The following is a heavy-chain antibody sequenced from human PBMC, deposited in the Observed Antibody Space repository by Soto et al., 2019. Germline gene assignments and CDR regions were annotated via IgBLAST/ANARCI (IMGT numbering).Heavy chain of an antibody. CDR2: ISGSGVTT. V-gene: IGHV3-23*01. D-gene: IGHD3-10*01. CDR1: GFTFSSSA. J-gene: IGHJ4*02. Sequence: EVQLLESGGGLVQPGGSLRLSCAVSGFTFSSSAMAWVRQAPGEGLEWVSGISGSGVTTFYADSVKGRFTISRDNSKNPWHRQRNTRGPRDTAVYHGAKRDYFGTPRGGDSWGQGTLVTVSS. CDR3: AKRDYFGTPRGGDS.